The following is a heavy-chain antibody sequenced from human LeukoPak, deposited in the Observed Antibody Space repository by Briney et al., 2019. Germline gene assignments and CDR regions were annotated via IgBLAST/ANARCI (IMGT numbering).Heavy chain of an antibody. J-gene: IGHJ4*02. CDR3: ARRRYCSSTSCWYYFDY. D-gene: IGHD2-2*01. CDR2: IDYSGST. CDR1: GGSISSYY. V-gene: IGHV4-59*08. Sequence: SETLSLTCTVSGGSISSYYWSWVRQPPGKGLRWIGNIDYSGSTNYNPSLKSRVTISVDTSKNQFSLQVSSVTAADTAVYYCARRRYCSSTSCWYYFDYWGQGTLVTVSS.